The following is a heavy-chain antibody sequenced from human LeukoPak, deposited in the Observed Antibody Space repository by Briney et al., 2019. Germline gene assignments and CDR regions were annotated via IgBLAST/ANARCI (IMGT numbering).Heavy chain of an antibody. V-gene: IGHV3-11*06. J-gene: IGHJ5*02. Sequence: PGGSLRLSCAASGFTFSDYYMSWIRQAPGKGLEWVSSISSSSSYIYYADSVKGRFTISRDNAKNSLYLQMNSLRAEDTAVYYCARAGGVPITGSGYPNWFDPWGQGTLVTVSS. CDR1: GFTFSDYY. D-gene: IGHD3-22*01. CDR3: ARAGGVPITGSGYPNWFDP. CDR2: ISSSSSYI.